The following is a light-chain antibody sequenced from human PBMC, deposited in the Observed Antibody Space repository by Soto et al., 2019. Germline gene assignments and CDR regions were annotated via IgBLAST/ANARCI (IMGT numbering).Light chain of an antibody. CDR2: RNN. CDR3: PAMDASLRGKV. J-gene: IGLJ3*02. Sequence: QSVLTQPPSASGTPGQRVTNSCSGSSSNIGSNYVYWYQQLPGTAPKLLIYRNNQRPSGVPDRFSGSNSGTSASLAITGHPSEDERDYQCPAMDASLRGKVFGGGTKVTVL. CDR1: SSNIGSNY. V-gene: IGLV1-47*01.